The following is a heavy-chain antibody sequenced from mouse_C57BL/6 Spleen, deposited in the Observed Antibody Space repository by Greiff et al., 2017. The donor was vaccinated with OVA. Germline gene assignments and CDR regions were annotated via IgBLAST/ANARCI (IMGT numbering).Heavy chain of an antibody. CDR3: ARYNPCDYDGLDY. D-gene: IGHD2-4*01. Sequence: EVKLMESGGGLVQPGGSLSLSCAASGFTFTDYYMSWVRQTPGKALEWLGFISNKANGYTTEYSSSVKGRFTVSRDNSQSILYLQMNALRAEDSATYYGARYNPCDYDGLDYWGQGTTLTVSS. CDR1: GFTFTDYY. V-gene: IGHV7-3*01. J-gene: IGHJ2*01. CDR2: ISNKANGYTT.